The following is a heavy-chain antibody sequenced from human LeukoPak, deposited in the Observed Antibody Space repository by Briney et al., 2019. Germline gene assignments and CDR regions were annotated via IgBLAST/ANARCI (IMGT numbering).Heavy chain of an antibody. CDR2: IGYDGGNK. D-gene: IGHD3-22*01. CDR3: AKDGRYYDSSGYLA. J-gene: IGHJ5*02. V-gene: IGHV3-30*02. Sequence: GGSLRLSCAASGFTFSLYGIHWVRQAPGKGLEWVAFIGYDGGNKHYADSVKGRFTISRDNSKNTLSLQMNSLRAEDTAVYYCAKDGRYYDSSGYLAWGQGTLVTVSS. CDR1: GFTFSLYG.